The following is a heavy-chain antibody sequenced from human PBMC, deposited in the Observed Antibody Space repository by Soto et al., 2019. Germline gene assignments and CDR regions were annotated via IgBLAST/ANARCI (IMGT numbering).Heavy chain of an antibody. CDR3: ARQDVEMAINWFDP. CDR1: GYSFTSYW. Sequence: GESLKISFKGSGYSFTSYWISLVRQIPGKGLEWMGRIDPSDSYTNYSPSFQGHVTISADKSISTAYLQWSSLKASDTAMYYCARQDVEMAINWFDPCGQGTLVTVSS. CDR2: IDPSDSYT. V-gene: IGHV5-10-1*01. D-gene: IGHD2-21*01. J-gene: IGHJ5*02.